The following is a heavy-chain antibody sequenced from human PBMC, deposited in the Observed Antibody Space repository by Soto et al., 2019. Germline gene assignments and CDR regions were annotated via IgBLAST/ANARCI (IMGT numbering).Heavy chain of an antibody. J-gene: IGHJ6*02. V-gene: IGHV3-30*18. CDR3: EKDLGRVGGRDDYYYYGMDV. CDR2: ISYDGSNK. CDR1: GFTFSSYG. D-gene: IGHD3-3*01. Sequence: GGSLRLSCAASGFTFSSYGMHWVRQAPGKGLEWVAVISYDGSNKYYADSVKGRFTISRDNSKNTLYLQMNSLRAEDTAVYYCEKDLGRVGGRDDYYYYGMDVWGQGTPVTVSS.